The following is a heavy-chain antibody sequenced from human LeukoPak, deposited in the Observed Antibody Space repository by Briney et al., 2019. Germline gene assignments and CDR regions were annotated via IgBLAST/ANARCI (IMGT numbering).Heavy chain of an antibody. V-gene: IGHV1-46*01. CDR1: GYTFTSYY. CDR2: INPSGGST. J-gene: IGHJ6*04. CDR3: ARDRGYCSSTSCYSYYYYGMDV. D-gene: IGHD2-2*01. Sequence: GASVKVSCRSSGYTFTSYYMHWVRQAPGKGLEWMGIINPSGGSTSYAQKFQGRVTMTRDTSTSTVYMELSSLRSEDTAVYYCARDRGYCSSTSCYSYYYYGMDVWGKGTTVTVSS.